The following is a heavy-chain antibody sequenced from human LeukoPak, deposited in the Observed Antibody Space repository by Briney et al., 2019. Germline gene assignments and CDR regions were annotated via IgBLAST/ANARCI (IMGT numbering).Heavy chain of an antibody. D-gene: IGHD6-19*01. CDR2: ITPNSGDT. Sequence: ASVKVSCXASGYTFTGYYIHWVRQAPGQGLEWMGWITPNSGDTNYAQKFQGRVTMTSDTSISTAYMELSRLTSDDTAVYYCARGYSSGWYGYYWGQGTLVTVSS. CDR1: GYTFTGYY. J-gene: IGHJ4*02. V-gene: IGHV1-2*02. CDR3: ARGYSSGWYGYY.